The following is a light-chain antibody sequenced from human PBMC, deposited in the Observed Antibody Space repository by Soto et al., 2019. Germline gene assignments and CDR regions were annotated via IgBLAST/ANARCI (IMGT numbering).Light chain of an antibody. CDR3: SSYGGYSNVV. V-gene: IGLV2-8*01. Sequence: QSALTQPPSASGSPGQSVTISCTGTSSDVVGYNYVSWFQQHPGKAPKLIIHEVNQRPSGVPDRFSGSKSGNTASLTVSGLQAEDEGTYYCSSYGGYSNVVFGPGTTVTVL. CDR1: SSDVVGYNY. CDR2: EVN. J-gene: IGLJ1*01.